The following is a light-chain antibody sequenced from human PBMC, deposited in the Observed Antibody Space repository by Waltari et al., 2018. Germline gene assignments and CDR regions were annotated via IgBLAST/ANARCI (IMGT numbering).Light chain of an antibody. CDR2: MAS. CDR1: QTISDL. V-gene: IGKV1-5*03. Sequence: DIQMTQSPSTLSAFVGDRVTITCRASQTISDLLAWYQQRPGKAPKVLIYMASSLESGVPSRFSGSGSGTEFTLTISSLQPDDFASYYCQHYKTYPVSFGQGTKLEIK. CDR3: QHYKTYPVS. J-gene: IGKJ2*03.